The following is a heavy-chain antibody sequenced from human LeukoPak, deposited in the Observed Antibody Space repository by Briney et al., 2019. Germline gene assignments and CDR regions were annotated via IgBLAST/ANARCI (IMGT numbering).Heavy chain of an antibody. J-gene: IGHJ1*01. Sequence: GGSLRLSCAASGFTFSSYAMSWVRQAPGKGLEWVSAISGSGGSTYYADSVKGRFTISRDNSKNTLYLQMNSLRAEDTAVYYCAKDVRPLPLEYLQHWGQGTLVTVSS. CDR3: AKDVRPLPLEYLQH. CDR1: GFTFSSYA. V-gene: IGHV3-23*01. D-gene: IGHD6-6*01. CDR2: ISGSGGST.